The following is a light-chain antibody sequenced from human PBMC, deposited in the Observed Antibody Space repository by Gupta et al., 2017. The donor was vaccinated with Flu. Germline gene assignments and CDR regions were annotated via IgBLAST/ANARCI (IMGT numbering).Light chain of an antibody. CDR1: QSISSY. V-gene: IGKV1-39*01. CDR3: QQSYSTPST. CDR2: AAS. J-gene: IGKJ1*01. Sequence: DFQQTPSSSSPSASVGDRVTITCRASQSISSYLNWYQQKPGKAPKLLIYAASSLQSGVPSRFSGSGSGREFTLTISSLQPEDFATYFCQQSYSTPSTFGQGTKVEIK.